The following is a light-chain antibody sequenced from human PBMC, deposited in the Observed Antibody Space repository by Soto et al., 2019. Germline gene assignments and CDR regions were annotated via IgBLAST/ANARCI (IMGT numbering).Light chain of an antibody. V-gene: IGKV3-20*01. CDR3: QQYSSSPPEFT. Sequence: ESVLTQSPGPLSLSPGERATLSCRASQSVSSSYLAWYQQRPGQAPRLLIFGASYRATGIPDRFSGSGSGTDFTLTISRLEPEDVAVYYCQQYSSSPPEFTFGPGTKVDSK. J-gene: IGKJ3*01. CDR1: QSVSSSY. CDR2: GAS.